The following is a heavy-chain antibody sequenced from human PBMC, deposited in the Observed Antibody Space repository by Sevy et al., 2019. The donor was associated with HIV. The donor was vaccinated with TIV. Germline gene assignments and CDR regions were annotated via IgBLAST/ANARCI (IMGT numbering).Heavy chain of an antibody. D-gene: IGHD1-26*01. CDR3: AREIVGGPFDI. V-gene: IGHV3-48*01. J-gene: IGHJ3*02. CDR2: IVGSSSTI. CDR1: RFTFSIYT. Sequence: GGSLRLSCAASRFTFSIYTMSWVRQAPGKGLECVSYIVGSSSTIYYADSVKGRFTISRDNAKNSLYLQMNGLRAEDTAVYYCAREIVGGPFDIWGQGTMVTVSS.